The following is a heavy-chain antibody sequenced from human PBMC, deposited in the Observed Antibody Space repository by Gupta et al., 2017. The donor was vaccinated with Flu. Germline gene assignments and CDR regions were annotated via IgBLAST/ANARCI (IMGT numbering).Heavy chain of an antibody. J-gene: IGHJ4*02. D-gene: IGHD1-1*01. V-gene: IGHV3-30*03. CDR3: ARDSGWKYFDY. CDR2: MSNDGRSK. Sequence: QVQLVESGGGVVQPGRSLRLSCTVSGFLYSSSGMHWVPQAPGKGLEWLAVMSNDGRSKYYADSVRGRFTISRDNSKNTLFLQMNSLRAEDTAVYYCARDSGWKYFDYWGQGTLVTVSS. CDR1: GFLYSSSG.